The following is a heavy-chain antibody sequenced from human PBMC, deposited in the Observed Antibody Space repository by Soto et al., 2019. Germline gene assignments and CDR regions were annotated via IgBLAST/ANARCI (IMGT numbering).Heavy chain of an antibody. CDR2: IYPGDSDT. D-gene: IGHD3-3*01. Sequence: HGESLKISCMGSGYKVSTWHNFTSYWIAWVRQMPGEGLEWMGIIYPGDSDTRYSPSFQGQVTISADKSISTAYLQWSSLKASDTAMFYCARYLFGIANPGMDVWGQGTTVTVSS. J-gene: IGHJ6*02. V-gene: IGHV5-51*01. CDR1: GYKVSTWHNFTSYW. CDR3: ARYLFGIANPGMDV.